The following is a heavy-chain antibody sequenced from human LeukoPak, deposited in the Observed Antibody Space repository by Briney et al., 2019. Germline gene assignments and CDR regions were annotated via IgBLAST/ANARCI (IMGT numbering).Heavy chain of an antibody. CDR1: GGTFSSYA. J-gene: IGHJ4*02. V-gene: IGHV1-2*02. CDR3: ARDFAVTTRGFSHY. D-gene: IGHD4-17*01. Sequence: ASVKVSCKASGGTFSSYAISWVRQAPGQGLEWMGWINPNSGGTNYAQKFQGRVTMTRDTSISTAYMELSRLRSDDTAVYYCARDFAVTTRGFSHYWGQGTLVTVSS. CDR2: INPNSGGT.